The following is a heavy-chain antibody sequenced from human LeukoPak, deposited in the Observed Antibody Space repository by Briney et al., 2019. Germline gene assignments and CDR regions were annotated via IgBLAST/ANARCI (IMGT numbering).Heavy chain of an antibody. Sequence: GGSLRLSCAASGFTFSSYSMNWVRQAPGKGLEWVSSISSSSSYIYYADSVKGRFTISRDNAKNSLYLQMNSLRSEDTAVYYCARGLGSSSSGRWGQGTLVTVSS. V-gene: IGHV3-21*04. D-gene: IGHD6-6*01. CDR2: ISSSSSYI. J-gene: IGHJ4*02. CDR3: ARGLGSSSSGR. CDR1: GFTFSSYS.